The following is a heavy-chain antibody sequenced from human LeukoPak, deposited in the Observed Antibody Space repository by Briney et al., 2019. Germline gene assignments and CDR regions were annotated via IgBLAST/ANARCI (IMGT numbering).Heavy chain of an antibody. J-gene: IGHJ4*02. CDR2: IKQDGSEK. CDR3: ARGLPAHY. V-gene: IGHV3-7*03. D-gene: IGHD3-10*01. Sequence: GGSLRLSCAASRFTFSLYWMNWVRRAPGKGLEWVANIKQDGSEKNYVDSVKGRFTISRDNSKNTLYLQMNSLRAGDTAVYYCARGLPAHYWGQGTLVTVSS. CDR1: RFTFSLYW.